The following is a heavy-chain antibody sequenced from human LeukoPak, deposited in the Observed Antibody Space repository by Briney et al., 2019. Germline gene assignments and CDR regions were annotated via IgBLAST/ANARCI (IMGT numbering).Heavy chain of an antibody. CDR2: INTDGSST. D-gene: IGHD5-24*01. Sequence: PGGSLRLSCAASGFTFSSYWMHWVRQAPGKGLVWVSRINTDGSSTSYADSVKGRFTISRDNAKNTLYLQMNSLRAEDTAVYYCASPVNRDGYNYYFDYWGQGTLVTVSS. V-gene: IGHV3-74*01. J-gene: IGHJ4*02. CDR3: ASPVNRDGYNYYFDY. CDR1: GFTFSSYW.